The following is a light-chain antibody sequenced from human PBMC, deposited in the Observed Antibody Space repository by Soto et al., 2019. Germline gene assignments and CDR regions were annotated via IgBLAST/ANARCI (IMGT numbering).Light chain of an antibody. J-gene: IGKJ3*01. CDR3: QQYNSPWFS. CDR1: QSISSW. Sequence: DIQMTQSPSTLSASIGDRVTITCRASQSISSWLAWYQQKPGKAPRLLIFDASTLESGVPSRFSGSGSGTEFTLTISSLQSDDFATYYCQQYNSPWFSFGPGTKVDIK. V-gene: IGKV1-5*01. CDR2: DAS.